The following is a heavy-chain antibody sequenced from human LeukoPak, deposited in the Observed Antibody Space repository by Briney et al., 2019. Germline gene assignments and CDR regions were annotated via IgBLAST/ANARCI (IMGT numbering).Heavy chain of an antibody. Sequence: SETLSLTCTVSGGSISSYYWSWIRQPPGKGLEWIGYIYYSGSTNYNPSLKSRVTLSVDTSKNQFSLKLSSVTAADTAVYYCARWGTGEGPKRRYCNSTSCADGDYWGQGTLVTVSS. J-gene: IGHJ4*02. D-gene: IGHD2-2*01. CDR1: GGSISSYY. CDR3: ARWGTGEGPKRRYCNSTSCADGDY. V-gene: IGHV4-59*01. CDR2: IYYSGST.